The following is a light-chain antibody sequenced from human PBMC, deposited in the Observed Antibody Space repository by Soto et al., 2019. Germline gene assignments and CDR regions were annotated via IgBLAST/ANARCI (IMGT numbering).Light chain of an antibody. V-gene: IGLV2-11*01. CDR3: CSYGGSNNLV. Sequence: QSVLTQPRSVSGSPGQSVTISCSGTSSDVGGYNYVSWYQHPPGQAPKLMIYDVNKRPSGVPYRFSGSKSGNTASLTISGLQAEDEAEYFCCSYGGSNNLVFGGGTKVTVL. J-gene: IGLJ3*02. CDR2: DVN. CDR1: SSDVGGYNY.